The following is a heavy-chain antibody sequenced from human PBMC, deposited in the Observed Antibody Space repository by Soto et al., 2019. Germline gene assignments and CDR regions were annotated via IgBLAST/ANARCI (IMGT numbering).Heavy chain of an antibody. D-gene: IGHD4-4*01. CDR1: GFSFSSYS. J-gene: IGHJ4*02. V-gene: IGHV3-7*03. CDR3: ARDEGVPINYRFDY. CDR2: IHENGHFK. Sequence: GGSLRLSCAASGFSFSSYSMSWTRQAPGKGLEWLAHIHENGHFKFYVDSVKGRFTISRDDALNSLYLQMNSLRAEDTAMYYCARDEGVPINYRFDYWGQGTLVTSPQ.